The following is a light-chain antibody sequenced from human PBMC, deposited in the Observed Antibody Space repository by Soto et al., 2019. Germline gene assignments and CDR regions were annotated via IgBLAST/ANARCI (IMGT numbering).Light chain of an antibody. Sequence: DIQMTQSPSTLSASVGDRVTITCRASQSISSWLAWYQQKPGKAPKLLIYKASSLESGVPSRFSGDRSGTEFTLTINSLRPEDVATYFCQQFSSYWTFGQGTKVDIK. CDR3: QQFSSYWT. CDR1: QSISSW. J-gene: IGKJ1*01. CDR2: KAS. V-gene: IGKV1-5*03.